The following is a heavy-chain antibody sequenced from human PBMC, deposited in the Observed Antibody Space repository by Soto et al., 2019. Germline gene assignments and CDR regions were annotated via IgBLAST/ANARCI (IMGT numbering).Heavy chain of an antibody. CDR2: VFYSGGT. Sequence: SETLSLTCTVSGVSITNSDYYWTWIRQPPGKGLEWIGYVFYSGGTNYSPSLKSRVTISVDTSKSQFSLTLSSVTAADTAVYYCARGRLRWYGAWFDPWGQGTLVTVSS. CDR3: ARGRLRWYGAWFDP. V-gene: IGHV4-30-4*01. CDR1: GVSITNSDYY. D-gene: IGHD4-17*01. J-gene: IGHJ5*02.